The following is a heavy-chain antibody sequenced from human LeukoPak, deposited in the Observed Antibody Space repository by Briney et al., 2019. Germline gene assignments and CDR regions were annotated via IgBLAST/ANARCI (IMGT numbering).Heavy chain of an antibody. J-gene: IGHJ6*02. D-gene: IGHD5-18*01. V-gene: IGHV3-49*04. Sequence: GGALRLSCTGYGFIFGDHAMSWVRQAPGKGREGLVFIRSRAYGGTTEYAASVKGRFTISRDDSKGIAYLEMDSLETEDTALYYCARGPILLWIHNGMDVWGQGTTVTVSS. CDR2: IRSRAYGGTT. CDR3: ARGPILLWIHNGMDV. CDR1: GFIFGDHA.